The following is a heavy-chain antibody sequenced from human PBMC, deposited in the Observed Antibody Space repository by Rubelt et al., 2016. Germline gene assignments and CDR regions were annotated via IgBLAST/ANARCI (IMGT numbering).Heavy chain of an antibody. D-gene: IGHD2-15*01. V-gene: IGHV3-21*01. J-gene: IGHJ3*02. Sequence: ADSVKGRFTISRDNAKNSLYLQMNSLRAEDTAVYYRARATLLGYCSGGSCSRAFDIWGQGTMVTVSS. CDR3: ARATLLGYCSGGSCSRAFDI.